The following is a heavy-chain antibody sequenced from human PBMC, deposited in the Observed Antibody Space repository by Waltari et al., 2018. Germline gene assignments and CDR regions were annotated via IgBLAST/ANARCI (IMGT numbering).Heavy chain of an antibody. CDR2: INPNSGGT. CDR3: ARDGGSGSYRDAFDI. D-gene: IGHD3-10*01. CDR1: GYTFTGYY. J-gene: IGHJ3*02. Sequence: QVQLVQSGAEVKKPGASVKVSCKASGYTFTGYYMHWVRQAPGQGLEGMGWINPNSGGTNYAQKFQGRVTMTRDTSISTAYMELSRLRSDDTAVYYCARDGGSGSYRDAFDIWGQGTMVTVSS. V-gene: IGHV1-2*02.